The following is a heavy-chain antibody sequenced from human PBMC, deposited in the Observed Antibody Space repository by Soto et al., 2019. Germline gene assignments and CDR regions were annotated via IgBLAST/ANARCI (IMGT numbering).Heavy chain of an antibody. Sequence: QVQLVESGGGLVKPGGSLRLSCAASGFTFSDYYMSWIRQAPGKGPEWVSYINSSSSYTNYADSVKGRFTSSRDNAKNSLYLQMNSLRAVATAVYSCASTIAVAGGRRYFDLWGRGTLVTVSS. V-gene: IGHV3-11*05. D-gene: IGHD6-13*01. J-gene: IGHJ2*01. CDR2: INSSSSYT. CDR1: GFTFSDYY. CDR3: ASTIAVAGGRRYFDL.